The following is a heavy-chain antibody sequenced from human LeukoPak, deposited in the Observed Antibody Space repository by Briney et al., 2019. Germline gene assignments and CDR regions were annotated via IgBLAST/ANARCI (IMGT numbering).Heavy chain of an antibody. D-gene: IGHD1-26*01. CDR1: GITFSSYW. Sequence: GGSLRLSCAASGITFSSYWMHWVRQAPGKGLVWVSRINSDGSSTSYADSVKGRFTISRDNAKNTLYLQMNSLRAEDTAVYYCARDPSGRKGLTLFDIWGQGTMVTVSS. J-gene: IGHJ3*02. CDR2: INSDGSST. V-gene: IGHV3-74*01. CDR3: ARDPSGRKGLTLFDI.